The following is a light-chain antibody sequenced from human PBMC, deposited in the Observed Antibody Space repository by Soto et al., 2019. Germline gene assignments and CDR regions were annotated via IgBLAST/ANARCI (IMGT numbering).Light chain of an antibody. CDR2: DVS. V-gene: IGLV2-11*01. CDR3: CSYAGSYTSHVV. J-gene: IGLJ2*01. Sequence: QSVLTQPRSVSGSPGQSVTISCTGTSSDVGGYNYASWYQQHPGKAPKLMIYDVSKRPSGVPDRFSGSKSGNTASLTISGLQAEDEADYYCCSYAGSYTSHVVFGGGTKLTVL. CDR1: SSDVGGYNY.